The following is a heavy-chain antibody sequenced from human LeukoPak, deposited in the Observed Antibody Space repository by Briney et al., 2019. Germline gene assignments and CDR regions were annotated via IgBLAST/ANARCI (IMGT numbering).Heavy chain of an antibody. CDR1: GFTFSSYG. V-gene: IGHV3-30*03. CDR3: ARGRLLWFGELWYFDY. J-gene: IGHJ4*02. Sequence: GRSLRLSCAASGFTFSSYGIHWVRQAPGKGLDWVAVISYDGNNKYYADSVKGRFTISRDNSKNTLYLQMNSLRAEDTAVYYCARGRLLWFGELWYFDYWGQGTLVTVSS. D-gene: IGHD3-10*01. CDR2: ISYDGNNK.